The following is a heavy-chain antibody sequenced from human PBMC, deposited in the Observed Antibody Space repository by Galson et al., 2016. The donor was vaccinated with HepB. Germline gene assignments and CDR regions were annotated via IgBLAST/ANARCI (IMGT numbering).Heavy chain of an antibody. Sequence: QSGAEVKKPGESLKISCKGSGYSFTNHWIGWVRQMPGKGLEWMGIINPRDSETRYSPSFQGQVTISIDKSISAAYLQWTSLKASDTAIYYCARRSSDAFDIWGQGIMVTVSS. J-gene: IGHJ3*02. V-gene: IGHV5-51*01. CDR1: GYSFTNHW. CDR2: INPRDSET. CDR3: ARRSSDAFDI. D-gene: IGHD3-10*01.